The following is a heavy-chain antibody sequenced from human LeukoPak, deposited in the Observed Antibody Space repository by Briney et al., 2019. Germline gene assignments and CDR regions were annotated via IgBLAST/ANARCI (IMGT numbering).Heavy chain of an antibody. J-gene: IGHJ4*02. V-gene: IGHV4-38-2*01. CDR1: GFTISDYS. Sequence: GSLRLSCAASGFTISDYSMSWIRQAPGKGLEWVGSIYYSGSTPYNPSLKSRVTISVDTSKNQFSLKLSSVTAADTAVYYCARVGDRSSGQFDYWGQGTLVTVSS. CDR3: ARVGDRSSGQFDY. CDR2: IYYSGST. D-gene: IGHD6-19*01.